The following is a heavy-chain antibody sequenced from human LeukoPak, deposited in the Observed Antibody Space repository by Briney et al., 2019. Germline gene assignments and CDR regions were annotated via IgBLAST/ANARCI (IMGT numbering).Heavy chain of an antibody. J-gene: IGHJ4*02. D-gene: IGHD6-13*01. CDR1: GGSISSYD. V-gene: IGHV4-59*08. CDR2: IDYGGST. Sequence: SETLSLTCTVSGGSISSYDWSWIRQPPGKGLEWIGFIDYGGSTNYNPSLKSRVTISVDTSKNQFSLKLGSLTAADTAVYYCARSRSWPQYYFDYWGRGTLVTVSS. CDR3: ARSRSWPQYYFDY.